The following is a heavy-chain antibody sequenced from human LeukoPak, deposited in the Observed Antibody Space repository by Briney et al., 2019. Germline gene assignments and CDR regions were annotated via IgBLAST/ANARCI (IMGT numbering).Heavy chain of an antibody. J-gene: IGHJ4*02. V-gene: IGHV1-46*01. CDR1: GYTFTSYD. D-gene: IGHD3-22*01. Sequence: GASVKVSCRASGYTFTSYDINWVRQAPGQSLEWMGIINPSGGSTSYAQKFQGRVTMTRDTSTSTVYMELSSLRSEDTAVYYCARDYYDSSGYYSYYFDYWGQGTLVTVSS. CDR2: INPSGGST. CDR3: ARDYYDSSGYYSYYFDY.